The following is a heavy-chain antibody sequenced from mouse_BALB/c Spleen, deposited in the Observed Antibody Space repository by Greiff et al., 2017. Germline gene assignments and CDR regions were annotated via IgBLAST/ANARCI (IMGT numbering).Heavy chain of an antibody. V-gene: IGHV5-17*02. CDR1: GFTFSSFG. CDR2: ISSGSSTI. CDR3: ARLAYGKDYAMDY. J-gene: IGHJ4*01. D-gene: IGHD2-10*02. Sequence: EVKVEESGGGLVQPGGSRKLSCAASGFTFSSFGMHWVRQAPEKGLEWVAYISSGSSTIYYADTVKGRFTISRDNPKNTLFLQMTSLRSEDTAMYYCARLAYGKDYAMDYWGQGTSVTVSS.